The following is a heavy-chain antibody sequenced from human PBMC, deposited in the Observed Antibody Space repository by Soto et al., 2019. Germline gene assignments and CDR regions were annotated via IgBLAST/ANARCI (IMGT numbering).Heavy chain of an antibody. J-gene: IGHJ6*02. CDR1: GGSISSGVYY. CDR3: ARVMGSWRGRYYYGMDV. CDR2: IYYSGIT. Sequence: SETLSLTCTVSGGSISSGVYYWIWIRQHPGKVLEWIGYIYYSGITYYNPSLKSRVTISVDTSKNQFSLKLSSVTAADTAVYYCARVMGSWRGRYYYGMDVWGQGTTVTFSS. V-gene: IGHV4-31*03. D-gene: IGHD1-26*01.